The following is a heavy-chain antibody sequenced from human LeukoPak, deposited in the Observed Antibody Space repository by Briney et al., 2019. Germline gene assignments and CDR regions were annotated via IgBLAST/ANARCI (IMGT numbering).Heavy chain of an antibody. Sequence: GGSLRLSCAASGFTFSSYSMNWVRQAPGKGLEWVSSISSSGSTIYYADSVKGRFTISRDNAKNSLYLQMNSLRAEDTAVYYCASYDSSGYGAFDIWGQGTMVTVSS. CDR1: GFTFSSYS. CDR2: ISSSGSTI. D-gene: IGHD3-22*01. J-gene: IGHJ3*02. CDR3: ASYDSSGYGAFDI. V-gene: IGHV3-21*04.